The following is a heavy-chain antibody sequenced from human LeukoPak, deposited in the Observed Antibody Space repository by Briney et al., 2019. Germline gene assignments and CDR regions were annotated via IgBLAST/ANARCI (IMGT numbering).Heavy chain of an antibody. CDR2: TYVSGST. J-gene: IGHJ3*02. Sequence: SKTLSLTCTVSGGSISSYYWSWIRQSAGKGLEWIGHTYVSGSTNYNPSLKSRVTMSIDTSKNQFSLELRSVTAADTALYYCARPVVGGSDTFDIWGQGTMVTVSS. CDR3: ARPVVGGSDTFDI. V-gene: IGHV4-4*07. CDR1: GGSISSYY. D-gene: IGHD1-26*01.